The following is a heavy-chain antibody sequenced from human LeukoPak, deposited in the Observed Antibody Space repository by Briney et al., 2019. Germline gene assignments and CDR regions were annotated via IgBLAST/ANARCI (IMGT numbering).Heavy chain of an antibody. J-gene: IGHJ4*02. CDR1: GGSFSAYY. CDR3: ARGGGSTNWYLFDY. Sequence: SETLSLTCAVYGGSFSAYYWSWIRQPPGKGLEWIGEINRSGGTNYNRSLKSRVTMSVDTSKSQFSLNLSSVTVADTAVYFCARGGGSTNWYLFDYWGQGTLVTVSA. V-gene: IGHV4-34*01. D-gene: IGHD6-13*01. CDR2: INRSGGT.